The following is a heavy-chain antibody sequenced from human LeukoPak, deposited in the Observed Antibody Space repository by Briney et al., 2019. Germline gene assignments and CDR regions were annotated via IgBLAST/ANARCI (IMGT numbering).Heavy chain of an antibody. V-gene: IGHV3-48*01. J-gene: IGHJ4*02. CDR1: GFTFTSYG. CDR3: ARDRTTVTLFDY. CDR2: ITSSSSTI. Sequence: GGSLRLSCAASGFTFTSYGLNWVRQAPGQGLEWVSFITSSSSTIHYADSVRGRFTISRDNAKKILYLQMNSLRAEDTAVYYCARDRTTVTLFDYWGQGALVTVSS. D-gene: IGHD4-17*01.